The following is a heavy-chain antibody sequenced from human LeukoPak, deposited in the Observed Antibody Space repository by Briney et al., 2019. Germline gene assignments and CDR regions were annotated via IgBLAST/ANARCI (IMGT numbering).Heavy chain of an antibody. CDR2: ISSSSSYT. V-gene: IGHV3-11*06. Sequence: GGSLRLSCAASGFTFSDYYMSWFRQAPGKGLEWVSYISSSSSYTNYADSVKGRFTISRDNAKNSLYLQMNSLRAEDTAVYYCARDREYYYDSSGYYYQDYWGQGTLVTVSS. CDR3: ARDREYYYDSSGYYYQDY. D-gene: IGHD3-22*01. CDR1: GFTFSDYY. J-gene: IGHJ4*02.